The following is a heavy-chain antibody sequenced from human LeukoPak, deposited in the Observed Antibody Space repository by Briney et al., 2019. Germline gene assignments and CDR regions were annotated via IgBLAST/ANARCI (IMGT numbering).Heavy chain of an antibody. J-gene: IGHJ4*02. CDR2: ITYSGGST. D-gene: IGHD1-26*01. CDR3: AKGGSGNFPFDY. CDR1: RFTFSSSA. V-gene: IGHV3-23*01. Sequence: PRGSLRLSCAASRFTFSSSAMSWVRQAPGKGLEWVSGITYSGGSTYYADSVKGRFTISRDNSKNTLYLQMNSLRAEDTAAYYCAKGGSGNFPFDYWGQGTLVTVSS.